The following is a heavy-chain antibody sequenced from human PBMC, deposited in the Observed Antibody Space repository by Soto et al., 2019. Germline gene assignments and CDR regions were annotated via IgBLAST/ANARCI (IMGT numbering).Heavy chain of an antibody. CDR1: GGSISSYY. CDR2: IYTSGST. D-gene: IGHD2-2*01. J-gene: IGHJ6*02. V-gene: IGHV4-4*07. Sequence: KTSETLSLTCTVSGGSISSYYRSWIRQPAGKGLEWIGRIYTSGSTNYNPSLKSRVTMSVDTSKNQFSLKLSSVTAADTAVYYCARDWVVVVPAAISYYYYGMDVWGQGTTVTVSS. CDR3: ARDWVVVVPAAISYYYYGMDV.